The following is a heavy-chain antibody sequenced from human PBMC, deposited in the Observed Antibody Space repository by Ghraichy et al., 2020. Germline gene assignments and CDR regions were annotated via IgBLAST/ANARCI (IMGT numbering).Heavy chain of an antibody. V-gene: IGHV3-23*01. CDR1: GFTFSSNA. Sequence: GGSLRLSCAASGFTFSSNAMSWVRQAPGKGIEWVSTISGSGGSTYYADSVKGRFTISRDNSKDTLFLQMNSLRAEDTAVYYCAKDRYNRAADRLDSWGQGILVSVSS. CDR2: ISGSGGST. D-gene: IGHD6-13*01. J-gene: IGHJ4*02. CDR3: AKDRYNRAADRLDS.